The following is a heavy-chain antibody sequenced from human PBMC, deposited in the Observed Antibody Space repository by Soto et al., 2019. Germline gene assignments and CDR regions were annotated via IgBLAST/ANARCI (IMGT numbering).Heavy chain of an antibody. CDR2: IYWDDDK. V-gene: IGHV2-5*02. CDR3: AHTPGTRITMVRELDNWFDP. CDR1: GFSLSTSGVG. J-gene: IGHJ5*02. Sequence: QITLKESGPTLVKPTQTLTLTCTFSGFSLSTSGVGVGWIRQPPGKALEWLALIYWDDDKRYSPSLKSRLTLTKDTSKTQVVLTMTNMDPVDTATYYCAHTPGTRITMVRELDNWFDPWGQGTLVTVSS. D-gene: IGHD3-10*01.